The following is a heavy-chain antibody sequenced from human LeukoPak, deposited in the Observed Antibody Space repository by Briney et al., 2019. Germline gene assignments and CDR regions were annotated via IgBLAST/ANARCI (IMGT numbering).Heavy chain of an antibody. J-gene: IGHJ4*02. D-gene: IGHD2-2*01. CDR3: SVVPAAMWVDY. CDR1: GFTFSSYA. Sequence: GGSLRLSCSASGFTFSSYAMHWVRQAPGKGLEWVSSISSSSSYIYYADSVKGRFTISRDNAKNSLYLQMNSLRAEDTAVYYCSVVPAAMWVDYWGQGTLVTVSS. V-gene: IGHV3-21*01. CDR2: ISSSSSYI.